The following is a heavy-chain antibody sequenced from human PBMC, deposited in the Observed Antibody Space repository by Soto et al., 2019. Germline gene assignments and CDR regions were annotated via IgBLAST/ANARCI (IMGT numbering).Heavy chain of an antibody. CDR2: ISGSGGSS. J-gene: IGHJ5*02. CDR3: AKRDGGFDP. V-gene: IGHV3-23*01. CDR1: GFTFSSYA. Sequence: EVQLLESGGGLVQPGGSLRLSCVASGFTFSSYAMSWVRQAPGKGLEWVSAISGSGGSSYCADSVKGRFTISRDNSKNTLYLQMNTLRAEDTALYYCAKRDGGFDPWGQGTLVTVSS.